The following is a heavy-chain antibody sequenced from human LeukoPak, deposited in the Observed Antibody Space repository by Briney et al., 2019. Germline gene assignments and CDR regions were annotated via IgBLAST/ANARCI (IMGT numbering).Heavy chain of an antibody. Sequence: SETLSLTCTVSGGSISSGGYYWSWIRQHPGKGLEWIGYIYYSGSTYYNPSLKSRVTISVDTSKNQFSLKLSSVTAADTAVYYCARESITIFGVGRRYGMDVWGQGTTVTVSS. J-gene: IGHJ6*02. D-gene: IGHD3-3*01. CDR1: GGSISSGGYY. CDR3: ARESITIFGVGRRYGMDV. CDR2: IYYSGST. V-gene: IGHV4-31*03.